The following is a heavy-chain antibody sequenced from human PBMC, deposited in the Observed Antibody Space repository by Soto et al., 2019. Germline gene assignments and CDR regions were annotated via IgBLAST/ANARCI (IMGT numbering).Heavy chain of an antibody. D-gene: IGHD4-17*01. J-gene: IGHJ4*02. CDR3: SKGYDGDETSF. CDR2: ISGSGGTT. Sequence: PGGSLRLSCAASGFTFRNYALSWVRQAPGKGLEWVSAISGSGGTTYYADSVQGRFTISRDNSKNTLYLQMISLRAEDTAVYYCSKGYDGDETSFRGQGSLVPVSA. V-gene: IGHV3-23*01. CDR1: GFTFRNYA.